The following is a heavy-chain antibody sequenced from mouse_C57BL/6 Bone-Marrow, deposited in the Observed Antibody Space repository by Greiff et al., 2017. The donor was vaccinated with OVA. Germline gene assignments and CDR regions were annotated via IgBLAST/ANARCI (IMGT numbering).Heavy chain of an antibody. J-gene: IGHJ1*03. Sequence: VQLQQSGAELVKPGASVKISCKASGYAFSSYWMNWVKQRPGKGLEWIGQIYPGDGDTNYNGKFKGKATLTADKSSSTAYMQLSSLTSEDSAVYFCARRELLFWYFDVWGTGTTVTGSS. V-gene: IGHV1-80*01. D-gene: IGHD2-12*01. CDR2: IYPGDGDT. CDR3: ARRELLFWYFDV. CDR1: GYAFSSYW.